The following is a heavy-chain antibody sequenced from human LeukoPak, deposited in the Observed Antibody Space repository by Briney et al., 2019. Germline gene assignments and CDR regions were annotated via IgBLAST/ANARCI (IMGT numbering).Heavy chain of an antibody. CDR1: GFTFSNW. Sequence: GGSLRLSCAASGFTFSNWMHWVRQVPGKGLVWVSRLNSDGSSTTYADSVKGRFTISRDNAKNTLYLQMNGLRVEDTAVYFCARGMDYYDNRGYTTDSWGQGTLVTVAS. V-gene: IGHV3-74*01. J-gene: IGHJ4*02. CDR3: ARGMDYYDNRGYTTDS. CDR2: LNSDGSST. D-gene: IGHD3-22*01.